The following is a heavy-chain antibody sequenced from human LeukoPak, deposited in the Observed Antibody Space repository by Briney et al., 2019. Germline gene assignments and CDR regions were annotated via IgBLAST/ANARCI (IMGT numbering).Heavy chain of an antibody. J-gene: IGHJ3*02. V-gene: IGHV3-33*01. Sequence: PGGSLRLSCAASGFTFSNYDMHWVRQAPGKGLEWVAVICYDGSNKYYADSVKGRFTISRDNSKNTLYLQMNSLRAEDTAVYYCARDDYGGKLDIWGQGTVVTVSS. CDR3: ARDDYGGKLDI. D-gene: IGHD4-23*01. CDR2: ICYDGSNK. CDR1: GFTFSNYD.